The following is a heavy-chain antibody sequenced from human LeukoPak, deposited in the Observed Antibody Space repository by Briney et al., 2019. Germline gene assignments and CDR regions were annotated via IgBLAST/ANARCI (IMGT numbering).Heavy chain of an antibody. CDR2: INPNSGGT. CDR3: ARDLNLWFGETGYNWFDP. D-gene: IGHD3-10*01. V-gene: IGHV1-2*02. Sequence: GASVKVSCKASGYTFTGYYMHWVRQAPGQGLEWMGWINPNSGGTNYAQKFQGRVTMTRDTSISTAYMELSRLRSDDTAVYYCARDLNLWFGETGYNWFDPWGQGTLVTVSS. J-gene: IGHJ5*02. CDR1: GYTFTGYY.